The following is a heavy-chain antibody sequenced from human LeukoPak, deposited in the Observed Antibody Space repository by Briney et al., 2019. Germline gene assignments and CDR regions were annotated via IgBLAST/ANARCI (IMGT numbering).Heavy chain of an antibody. Sequence: PSETLSLTCTVSGGSISSSSYYWGWIRQPPGKGLEWIGSIYYSGNTYYNPSLKSRVTISVGTSKNQFSLKLSSVTAADTAVYYCAGEDYGDYTWTHWGQGTLVTVSS. CDR3: AGEDYGDYTWTH. J-gene: IGHJ4*02. V-gene: IGHV4-39*01. CDR1: GGSISSSSYY. CDR2: IYYSGNT. D-gene: IGHD4-17*01.